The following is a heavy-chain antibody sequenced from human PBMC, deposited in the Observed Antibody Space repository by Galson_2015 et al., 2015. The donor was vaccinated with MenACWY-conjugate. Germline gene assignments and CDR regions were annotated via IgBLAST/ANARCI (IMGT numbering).Heavy chain of an antibody. CDR1: GFTFSSYS. J-gene: IGHJ6*02. V-gene: IGHV3-21*01. CDR2: ISSSSSYI. Sequence: SLRLSCAASGFTFSSYSMNWVRQAPGKGLEWVSSISSSSSYIYYADSVKGRFTISRDNAKNSLYLQMNSLRAEDTAVYYCARDLVGYSYGHDGDYYGSGSYYNDYYYYGMDVWGQGTTVTVSS. D-gene: IGHD3-10*01. CDR3: ARDLVGYSYGHDGDYYGSGSYYNDYYYYGMDV.